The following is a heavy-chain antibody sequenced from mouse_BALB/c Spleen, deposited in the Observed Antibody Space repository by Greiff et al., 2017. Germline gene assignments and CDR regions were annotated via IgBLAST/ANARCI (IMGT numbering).Heavy chain of an antibody. V-gene: IGHV1S29*02. CDR3: EFYYGSSYVYAMDY. D-gene: IGHD1-1*01. J-gene: IGHJ4*01. CDR2: IYPYNGGT. CDR1: GYTFTDYN. Sequence: VQLKESGPELVKPGASVKISCKASGYTFTDYNMHWVKQSHGKSLEWIGYIYPYNGGTGYNQKFKSKATLTVDNSSSTAYMELRSLTSEDSAVYYCEFYYGSSYVYAMDYWGQGTSVTVSS.